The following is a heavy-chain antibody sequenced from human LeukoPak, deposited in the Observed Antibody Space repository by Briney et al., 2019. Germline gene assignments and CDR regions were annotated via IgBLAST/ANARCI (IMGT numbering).Heavy chain of an antibody. CDR3: ARDRQSGSYYDYYYGMDV. CDR1: GYTFTSYG. V-gene: IGHV1-18*01. CDR2: ISAYNGNT. J-gene: IGHJ6*02. D-gene: IGHD1-26*01. Sequence: ASVKVSCKASGYTFTSYGISWARQAPGQGLEWMGWISAYNGNTNYAQKLQGRVTMTTDTSTSTAYMELRSLRSDDTAVYYCARDRQSGSYYDYYYGMDVWGQGTTVTVSS.